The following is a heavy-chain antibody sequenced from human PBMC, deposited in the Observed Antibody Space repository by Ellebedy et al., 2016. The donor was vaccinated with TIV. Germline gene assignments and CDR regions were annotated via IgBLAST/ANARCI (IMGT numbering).Heavy chain of an antibody. Sequence: GGSLRLSCAASGFTFSSYSMNWVRQAPGKGLEWVSSISSSSSYIYYADSVKGRFTISRDNAKSSLYLQMNSLRAEDTAVYYCARTTYGSGSYDLFDYWGQGTLVTVSS. CDR1: GFTFSSYS. D-gene: IGHD3-10*01. CDR3: ARTTYGSGSYDLFDY. V-gene: IGHV3-21*01. J-gene: IGHJ4*02. CDR2: ISSSSSYI.